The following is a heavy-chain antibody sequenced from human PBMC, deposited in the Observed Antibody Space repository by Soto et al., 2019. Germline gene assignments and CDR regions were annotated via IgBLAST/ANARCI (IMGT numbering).Heavy chain of an antibody. D-gene: IGHD5-12*01. CDR2: IWFDGSNK. V-gene: IGHV3-33*01. Sequence: QVQLVESGGGVVQPGKSLRLSCAASGFTFGRSGMHWVRQAPGKGLEWVAVIWFDGSNKFYSDSVKGRFTISRDNSKNTLYLQMNSLGAEDTAVYYCARGIRDGYNLFTWFDPWGQGTLVTVSS. J-gene: IGHJ5*02. CDR1: GFTFGRSG. CDR3: ARGIRDGYNLFTWFDP.